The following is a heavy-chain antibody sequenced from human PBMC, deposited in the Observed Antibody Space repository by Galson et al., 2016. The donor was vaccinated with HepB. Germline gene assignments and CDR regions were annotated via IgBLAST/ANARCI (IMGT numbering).Heavy chain of an antibody. J-gene: IGHJ4*02. CDR1: GFTFRNYA. CDR2: IHVPTPNT. Sequence: SLRLSCAASGFTFRNYALSRVRRAPGKGLGWVSHIHVPTPNTPYADSVSGRVSIYRDNSRDTLYLQMDSLTAEDSAIYYCTTWLSHHFDYWGQGTRVTVSS. D-gene: IGHD6-19*01. CDR3: TTWLSHHFDY. V-gene: IGHV3-23*01.